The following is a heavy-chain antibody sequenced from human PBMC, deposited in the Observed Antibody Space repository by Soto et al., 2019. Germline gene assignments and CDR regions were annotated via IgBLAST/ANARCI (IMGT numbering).Heavy chain of an antibody. V-gene: IGHV3-30*18. CDR1: GFTFSSYG. CDR3: AKDPSRDFSGYSYGWGYNWFDP. J-gene: IGHJ5*02. Sequence: GGSLRLSCAAAGFTFSSYGMHWVRQAPGKGLEWVAVISYDGSNKYYADSVKGRFTISRDNSKTTLYLQMNSLRAEDTAVYYCAKDPSRDFSGYSYGWGYNWFDPWGQGTLVTVSS. D-gene: IGHD5-18*01. CDR2: ISYDGSNK.